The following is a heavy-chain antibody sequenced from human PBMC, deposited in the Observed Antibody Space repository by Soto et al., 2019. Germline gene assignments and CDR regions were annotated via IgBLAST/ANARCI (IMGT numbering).Heavy chain of an antibody. Sequence: EVQLVESGGGLVKPGGSLRLSCAASGFTFSSYSMNWVRQAPGKGLEWVSSISSSSSYIYYADSVKGRFTISRDNAKNSLYLQMNSLRDEDTAVYYCARSKDYGGNSNAFDIWGQGTMVTVSS. J-gene: IGHJ3*02. D-gene: IGHD4-17*01. CDR3: ARSKDYGGNSNAFDI. V-gene: IGHV3-21*01. CDR1: GFTFSSYS. CDR2: ISSSSSYI.